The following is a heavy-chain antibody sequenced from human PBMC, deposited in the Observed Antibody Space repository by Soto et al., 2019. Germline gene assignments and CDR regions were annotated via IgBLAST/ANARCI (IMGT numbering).Heavy chain of an antibody. CDR1: GFTFSSYG. CDR3: ARSGGPGAGGYYYYYGMDV. CDR2: IWYDGSNK. J-gene: IGHJ6*02. V-gene: IGHV3-33*01. Sequence: GGSLRLSCAASGFTFSSYGMHWVRQAPGKGLEWVAVIWYDGSNKYYADSVKGRFTISRDNSKNTLYLQMNSLRAEDTAVYYCARSGGPGAGGYYYYYGMDVWGQGTTVTVSS. D-gene: IGHD3-16*01.